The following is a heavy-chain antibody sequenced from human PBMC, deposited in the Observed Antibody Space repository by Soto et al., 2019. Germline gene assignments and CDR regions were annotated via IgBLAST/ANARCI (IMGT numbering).Heavy chain of an antibody. Sequence: LRLSCVASGFSFGTYAMTWVRQVPGKGLEWVSTISGGIGSTFYADSVKGRFTISRDISKKMLFLHMNGLRGEDTGTYYCAKGAARHFDYWGRGTLVTVSS. D-gene: IGHD1-26*01. CDR2: ISGGIGST. J-gene: IGHJ4*02. CDR3: AKGAARHFDY. V-gene: IGHV3-23*01. CDR1: GFSFGTYA.